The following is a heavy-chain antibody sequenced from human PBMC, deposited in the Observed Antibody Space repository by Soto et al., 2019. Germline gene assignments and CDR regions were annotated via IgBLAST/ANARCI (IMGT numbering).Heavy chain of an antibody. D-gene: IGHD6-6*01. CDR2: IYSVGST. V-gene: IGHV3-66*01. Sequence: DVQLVESGGGLVQPGGSLRLSCAASGFTVSSNYMSWVRQAPGKGLEWVSVIYSVGSTFYADSVKGRFTISRDNSKNTVYLQMNSLRAEDAGVYYCAREIGRGAAQTNYMDVWGKGTTVTVS. CDR3: AREIGRGAAQTNYMDV. CDR1: GFTVSSNY. J-gene: IGHJ6*03.